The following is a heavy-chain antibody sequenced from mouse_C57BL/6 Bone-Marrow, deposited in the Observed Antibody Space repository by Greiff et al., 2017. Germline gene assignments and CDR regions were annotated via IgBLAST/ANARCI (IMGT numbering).Heavy chain of an antibody. CDR3: ARSLCSNFNYYDMDD. Sequence: EVQLQQSGPVLVKPGASVKMSCKASGYTFTDYYMNWVKQSHGKSLEWIGVINPYNGGTSYNQKFKGKATLTVDTSSSTAYMELNSLTSEDSAVYYCARSLCSNFNYYDMDDWGQGTSVTVSS. CDR1: GYTFTDYY. V-gene: IGHV1-19*01. CDR2: INPYNGGT. J-gene: IGHJ4*01.